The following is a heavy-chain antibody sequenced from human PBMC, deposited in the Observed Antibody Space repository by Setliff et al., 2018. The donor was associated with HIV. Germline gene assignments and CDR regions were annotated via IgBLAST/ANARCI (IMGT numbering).Heavy chain of an antibody. J-gene: IGHJ3*02. CDR3: ARDWNGAFDM. D-gene: IGHD3-3*01. Sequence: GVLRLSCAASGFTFSRYWMHWIRQAPGKGLVWVSRVDSDGSGTSYADSVKGRFTISRDNAKNMLYLQINSLRAEDTAVYYCARDWNGAFDMWGQGTLVTVSS. V-gene: IGHV3-74*01. CDR1: GFTFSRYW. CDR2: VDSDGSGT.